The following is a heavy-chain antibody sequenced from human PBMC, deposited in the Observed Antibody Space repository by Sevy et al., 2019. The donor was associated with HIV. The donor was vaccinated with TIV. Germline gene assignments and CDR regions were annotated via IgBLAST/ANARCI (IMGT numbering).Heavy chain of an antibody. J-gene: IGHJ4*02. CDR3: ARGAVVIGTAATPVLDF. Sequence: SETLSLTCSVSDDSINSYYCSWIRQPPGKGLEWIGYIYNNIGSTSYNPSLTSRVTISVDTSKNHFSLKLTSLTAADTAIYYCARGAVVIGTAATPVLDFWGLGSLVTVSS. D-gene: IGHD2-2*01. V-gene: IGHV4-59*08. CDR1: DDSINSYY. CDR2: IYNNIGST.